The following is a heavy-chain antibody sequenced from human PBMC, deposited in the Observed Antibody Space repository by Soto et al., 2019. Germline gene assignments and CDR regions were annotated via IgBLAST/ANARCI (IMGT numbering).Heavy chain of an antibody. Sequence: GSLRLSCAASGFTFIIYGIHWVRQAPGKGLEWVALISYDGANKYYADSVKGRFTISRDNSKNTLYLQMNSLRAEDTAVYYCAKGWGTGYYYYYGTDVWGQGTTVTVSS. D-gene: IGHD3-16*01. V-gene: IGHV3-30*18. CDR1: GFTFIIYG. CDR2: ISYDGANK. CDR3: AKGWGTGYYYYYGTDV. J-gene: IGHJ6*02.